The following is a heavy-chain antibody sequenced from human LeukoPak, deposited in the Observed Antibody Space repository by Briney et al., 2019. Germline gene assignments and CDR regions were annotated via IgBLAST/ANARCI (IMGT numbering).Heavy chain of an antibody. D-gene: IGHD6-19*01. J-gene: IGHJ5*02. V-gene: IGHV1-8*01. CDR3: AREVGIAVAGQNWFDP. CDR1: GYTFTSYD. Sequence: ASVKVSCKTSGYTFTSYDINWVRQATGQGLEWMGWMNPNSGNTEYAQKFQGRVTMTRDMSTSTVYMELSSLRSEDTAVYYCAREVGIAVAGQNWFDPWGQGTLVTVSS. CDR2: MNPNSGNT.